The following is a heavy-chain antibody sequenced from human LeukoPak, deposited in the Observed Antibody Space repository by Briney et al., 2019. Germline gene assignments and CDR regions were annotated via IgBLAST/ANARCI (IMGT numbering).Heavy chain of an antibody. Sequence: GGSLRLSCAASGFTFSSYSMNWVRQAPGKGLEWVGRIKSKTDGGTTDYAAPVKGRFTISRDDSKNTLYLQMNSLKTEDTAVYYCTTDPDYDFWSGYPPGYWGQGTLVTVSS. CDR3: TTDPDYDFWSGYPPGY. D-gene: IGHD3-3*01. J-gene: IGHJ4*02. V-gene: IGHV3-15*01. CDR1: GFTFSSYS. CDR2: IKSKTDGGTT.